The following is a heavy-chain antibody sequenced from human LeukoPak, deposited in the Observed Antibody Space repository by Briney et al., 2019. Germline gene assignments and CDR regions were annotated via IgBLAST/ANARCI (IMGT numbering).Heavy chain of an antibody. CDR1: GFTVSSNS. Sequence: GGSLRLSCTVSGFTVSSNSMSWVRQAPGKGLEWVSFIYSDNTHYSDSVRGRFSISRDNSKNTVHLQMNSLRPEDTAVYYCAKGHIVVVTITAPDFWGQGTLVTVSS. CDR3: AKGHIVVVTITAPDF. CDR2: IYSDNT. J-gene: IGHJ4*02. D-gene: IGHD2-21*02. V-gene: IGHV3-66*03.